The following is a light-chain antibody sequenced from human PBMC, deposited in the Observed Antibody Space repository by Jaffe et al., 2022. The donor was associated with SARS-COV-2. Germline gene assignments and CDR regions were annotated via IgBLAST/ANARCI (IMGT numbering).Light chain of an antibody. CDR3: QQSYSTPHT. J-gene: IGKJ1*01. CDR1: QTISGY. CDR2: AAS. Sequence: DIQMTQSPSSLSASIGDRVTITCRASQTISGYLNWYQQRPGKAPKFLIYAASNLQSGVPSRFRGSGSGTDFTLTISSLQPEDFATYYCQQSYSTPHTFGQGTKVEIK. V-gene: IGKV1-39*01.